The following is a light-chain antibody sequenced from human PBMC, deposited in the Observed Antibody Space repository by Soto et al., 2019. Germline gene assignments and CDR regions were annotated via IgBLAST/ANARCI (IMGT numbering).Light chain of an antibody. V-gene: IGKV3-20*01. CDR1: QSVSSSY. CDR3: QKYGNFWT. Sequence: IVLTQSPGTLSLSPGERATLSCRASQSVSSSYLAWYQQKPGKSPRLLIYGGSARATGIPARLSGGGSGAEYTLTIRSLQSEDFAVYYCQKYGNFWTFGQGTKVDIK. J-gene: IGKJ1*01. CDR2: GGS.